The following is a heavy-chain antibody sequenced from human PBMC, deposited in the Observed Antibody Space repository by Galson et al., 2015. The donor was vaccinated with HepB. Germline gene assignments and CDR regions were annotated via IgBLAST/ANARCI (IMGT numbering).Heavy chain of an antibody. J-gene: IGHJ6*03. CDR3: ARQACGGDCYKAGGRCCYYYYYMDV. Sequence: QSGAEVKKPGESLKISGKGSGYSFTSYWIGWVRKLPGKGLEWRGTIYLGDSDTRYSPSFQGQVTISADKSISTAYLQWSSLKASDTAMYYCARQACGGDCYKAGGRCCYYYYYMDVWGKGTTVTVSS. CDR1: GYSFTSYW. D-gene: IGHD2-21*01. CDR2: IYLGDSDT. V-gene: IGHV5-51*01.